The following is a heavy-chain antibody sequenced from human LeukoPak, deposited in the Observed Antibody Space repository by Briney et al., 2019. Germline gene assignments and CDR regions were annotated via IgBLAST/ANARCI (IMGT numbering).Heavy chain of an antibody. J-gene: IGHJ6*03. CDR1: VYTFLIHG. Sequence: GASVKVSFKSSVYTFLIHGFSWVRQAPGQGLEWMGWTSANNRNTNYAQRLQGRVTMTTDTSTNTAYMELRTLRSDDTAVYYCARSQAVVSSSLYYYYMDVWGKGTTIIVSS. CDR2: TSANNRNT. D-gene: IGHD2-2*01. V-gene: IGHV1-18*01. CDR3: ARSQAVVSSSLYYYYMDV.